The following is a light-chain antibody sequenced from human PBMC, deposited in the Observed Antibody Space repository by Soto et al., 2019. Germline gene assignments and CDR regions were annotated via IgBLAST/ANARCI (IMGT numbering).Light chain of an antibody. V-gene: IGKV1-5*01. CDR2: DAS. J-gene: IGKJ4*01. CDR3: QQYESYSPLT. CDR1: QTISTW. Sequence: DIQMTQSPSALSASVGDRVTITYRASQTISTWVAWYQHKTGKAPTLLIYDASSLESGVPSRFSGRRSGTEFTLTIAGLQPEDFATYYCQQYESYSPLTFGGGTKVDI.